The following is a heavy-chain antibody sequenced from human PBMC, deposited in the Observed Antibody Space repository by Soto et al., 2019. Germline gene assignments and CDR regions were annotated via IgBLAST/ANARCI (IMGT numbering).Heavy chain of an antibody. J-gene: IGHJ4*01. D-gene: IGHD5-18*01. Sequence: LRLSCAASGFTFRNYPMHWVRQAPGKGLEWVAVISNDGSNKYYGDSVKGRFTISRDNSKNTLYLQINSLRGGDTAVYYCAREGYSYGSLDYWGQGTLVTVSS. CDR2: ISNDGSNK. CDR3: AREGYSYGSLDY. V-gene: IGHV3-30*04. CDR1: GFTFRNYP.